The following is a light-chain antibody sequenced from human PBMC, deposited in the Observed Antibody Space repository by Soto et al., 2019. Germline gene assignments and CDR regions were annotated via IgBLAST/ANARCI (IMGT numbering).Light chain of an antibody. Sequence: EIVFAQSPVTLSFPPVQRPTLSCMASQSVTSRYLAWYQQKPGQAPRLLIFGASISGTGIPDRFSGSGSGTDFTLTISRLEAEDFAVYYCQQYDNSAWTFGQGTKVDI. CDR3: QQYDNSAWT. V-gene: IGKV3-20*01. CDR1: QSVTSRY. CDR2: GAS. J-gene: IGKJ1*01.